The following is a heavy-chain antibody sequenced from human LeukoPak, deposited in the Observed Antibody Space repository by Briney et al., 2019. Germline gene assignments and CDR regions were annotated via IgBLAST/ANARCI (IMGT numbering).Heavy chain of an antibody. V-gene: IGHV3-23*01. CDR2: ISGSGTST. CDR3: ASSGGIGSYSFDY. CDR1: GFTFKNYG. J-gene: IGHJ4*02. D-gene: IGHD2-15*01. Sequence: GGTLRLSCAASGFTFKNYGMSWVRQAPGKGLEWVSAISGSGTSTYYADSVKGRFTISRDNSKNTLYLQMNSLRAEDTAMYYRASSGGIGSYSFDYWGQGTLVTVSS.